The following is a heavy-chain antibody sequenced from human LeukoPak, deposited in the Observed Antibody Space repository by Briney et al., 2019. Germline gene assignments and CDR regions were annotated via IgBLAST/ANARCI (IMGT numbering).Heavy chain of an antibody. Sequence: GASVKVSCKASGYTFTSYDINWVRQATGQGLEWMGWMNPNSGGTNYAQKFQGRVTMTRDTSISTAYMELSRLRSDDTAVYYCARGQKQWLVLFGYWGQGTLVTVSS. CDR1: GYTFTSYD. D-gene: IGHD6-19*01. CDR3: ARGQKQWLVLFGY. CDR2: MNPNSGGT. J-gene: IGHJ4*02. V-gene: IGHV1-2*02.